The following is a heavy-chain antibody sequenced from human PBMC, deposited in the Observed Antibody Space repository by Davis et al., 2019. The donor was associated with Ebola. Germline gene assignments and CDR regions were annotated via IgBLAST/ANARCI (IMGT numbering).Heavy chain of an antibody. CDR2: ISYDGSNK. J-gene: IGHJ4*02. D-gene: IGHD1-26*01. CDR1: GFTFSSYA. CDR3: ARGVGAYYFDY. Sequence: GESLKISCAASGFTFSSYAMHWVRQAPGKGLEWVAVISYDGSNKYYADSVKGRFTISRDNSKNTLYLQMNSLRAEDTAVYYCARGVGAYYFDYWGQGTLVTVSS. V-gene: IGHV3-30*04.